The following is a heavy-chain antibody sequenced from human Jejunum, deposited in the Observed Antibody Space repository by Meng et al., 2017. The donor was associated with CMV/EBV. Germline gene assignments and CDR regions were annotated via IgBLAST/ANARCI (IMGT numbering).Heavy chain of an antibody. Sequence: TCSSYWMYWVRQAPGKGLVWVSHISRDGTITTYADSVKGRFTISRDNAKNTLYLQMNSLRAEDTAVFYCARGPRWSVYYYYGMDVWGQGTTVTVSS. J-gene: IGHJ6*02. V-gene: IGHV3-74*01. CDR2: ISRDGTIT. CDR3: ARGPRWSVYYYYGMDV. D-gene: IGHD4-23*01. CDR1: TCSSYW.